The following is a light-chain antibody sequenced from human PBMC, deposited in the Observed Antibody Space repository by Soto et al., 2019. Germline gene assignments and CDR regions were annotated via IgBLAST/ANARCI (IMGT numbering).Light chain of an antibody. J-gene: IGLJ1*01. Sequence: QSVLTQPPSASGTPGQRVTISCSGSSSNIGTNTVNWYLQLPGTAPKLLMYNNNQRPSGVPERFSGSKSGTSASLAIGGLQSEDEADYYCAAWDDSLDGFYVFGSGTKVNVL. CDR2: NNN. V-gene: IGLV1-44*01. CDR1: SSNIGTNT. CDR3: AAWDDSLDGFYV.